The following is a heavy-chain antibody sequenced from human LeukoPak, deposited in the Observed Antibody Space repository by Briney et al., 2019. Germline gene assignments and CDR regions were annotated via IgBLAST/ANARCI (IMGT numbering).Heavy chain of an antibody. CDR3: ARNAYYSADY. D-gene: IGHD4/OR15-4a*01. CDR1: GDSLSSGYW. V-gene: IGHV4-4*02. J-gene: IGHJ4*01. CDR2: IFHSGST. Sequence: SSQTLSLTCTVSGDSLSSGYWWSWVRQPPGKGLEWIGEIFHSGSTNYNPSLKSRVTISVDNSKNHFSLTVNSVTAADTAVYYCARNAYYSADYWGRGTLVTVSS.